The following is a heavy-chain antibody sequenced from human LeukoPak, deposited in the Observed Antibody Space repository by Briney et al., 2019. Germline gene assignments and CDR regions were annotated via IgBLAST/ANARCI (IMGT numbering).Heavy chain of an antibody. D-gene: IGHD6-6*01. CDR2: INPSGGST. CDR3: ARGTVPYSSSSGSCFDH. V-gene: IGHV1-46*01. CDR1: GYTFTSYY. Sequence: ASVKPSCKASGYTFTSYYMHWVRQAPGQGLERMGIINPSGGSTSYAQKFQGRVTMTRDTSISTAYMEPRRVRADDTAVYYCARGTVPYSSSSGSCFDHWGQGTRVTVSS. J-gene: IGHJ5*02.